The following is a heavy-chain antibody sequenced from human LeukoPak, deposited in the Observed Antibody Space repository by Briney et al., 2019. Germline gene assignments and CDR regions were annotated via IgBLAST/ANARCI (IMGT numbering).Heavy chain of an antibody. CDR2: INSDGSST. V-gene: IGHV3-74*01. CDR1: GLTFSSYW. J-gene: IGHJ4*02. CDR3: AREGYSYAFDY. D-gene: IGHD5-18*01. Sequence: GGSLRLSCAASGLTFSSYWMHWAREAPGKGLVWVSRINSDGSSTSYADSVKGRFTISRDNAKNTLYLQMNSLRAEDTAVYYCAREGYSYAFDYWGQGTLVTVSS.